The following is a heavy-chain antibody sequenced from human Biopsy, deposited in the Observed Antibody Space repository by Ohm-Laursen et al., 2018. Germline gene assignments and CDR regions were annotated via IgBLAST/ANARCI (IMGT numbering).Heavy chain of an antibody. CDR3: ARTLVDCTSGTCYDVGDGMDV. V-gene: IGHV1-69*04. CDR2: IISVHDIA. Sequence: ASSVKVSCNASGGTFTRYAMHWVRQAPGQGLEWMGRIISVHDIANYAQKFQGRVTITADKSTSTAYMELRNLRSEDTAVYYCARTLVDCTSGTCYDVGDGMDVWGQGTTVIVSS. J-gene: IGHJ6*02. D-gene: IGHD2-15*01. CDR1: GGTFTRYA.